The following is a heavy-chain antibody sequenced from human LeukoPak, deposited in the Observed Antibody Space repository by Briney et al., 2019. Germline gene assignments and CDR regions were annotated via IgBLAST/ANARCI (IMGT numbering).Heavy chain of an antibody. J-gene: IGHJ4*02. D-gene: IGHD3-22*01. CDR2: FSSVGPI. CDR3: ARDRYYHDSSGYYPGGLFDY. CDR1: RFAFSTYS. Sequence: GGSLRLSCAPSRFAFSTYSMSWVRQAPGKGREWVSAFSSVGPIYYADSLKGPFTISRDHAKNTLYLQMNSLRAEDTAVYYCARDRYYHDSSGYYPGGLFDYWGQGTLVTVSS. V-gene: IGHV3-69-1*01.